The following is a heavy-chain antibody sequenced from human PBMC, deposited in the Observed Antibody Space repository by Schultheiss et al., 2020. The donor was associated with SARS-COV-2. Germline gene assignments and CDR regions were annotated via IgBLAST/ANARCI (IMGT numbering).Heavy chain of an antibody. Sequence: GGSLRLSCAASGFTFDDYAMHWVRQAPGKGLEWVAVISYDGSNKYYADSVKGRFTISRDNSKNTLYLQMGSLRAEDTAVYYCAKGGTARSSWLADYWGQGTLVTVSS. CDR1: GFTFDDYA. CDR2: ISYDGSNK. J-gene: IGHJ4*02. V-gene: IGHV3-30*14. D-gene: IGHD6-13*01. CDR3: AKGGTARSSWLADY.